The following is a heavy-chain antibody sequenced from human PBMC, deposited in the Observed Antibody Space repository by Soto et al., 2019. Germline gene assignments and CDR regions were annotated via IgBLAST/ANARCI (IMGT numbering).Heavy chain of an antibody. Sequence: SLTCAVSGGSISSGGYSWSWIRQPPGKGLEWIGYIYHSGSTYYNPSLKSRVTISVDRSKNQFSLKLSSVTAADTAVYYCARGGQYYDSSGYYFDYWGQGTLVTVSS. V-gene: IGHV4-30-2*01. J-gene: IGHJ4*02. CDR1: GGSISSGGYS. D-gene: IGHD3-22*01. CDR3: ARGGQYYDSSGYYFDY. CDR2: IYHSGST.